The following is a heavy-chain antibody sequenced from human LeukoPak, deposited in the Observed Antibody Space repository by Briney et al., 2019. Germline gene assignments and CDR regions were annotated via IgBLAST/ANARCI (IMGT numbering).Heavy chain of an antibody. CDR1: GGSISSYY. J-gene: IGHJ4*02. CDR2: INHSGST. D-gene: IGHD2-2*01. CDR3: ARLIVVVPAAIRLEDYFDY. V-gene: IGHV4-34*01. Sequence: PSETLSLTCTVSGGSISSYYWSWIRQPPGKGLEWIGEINHSGSTNYNPSLKSRVTISVDTSKNQFSLKLSSVTAADTAVYYCARLIVVVPAAIRLEDYFDYWGQGTLVTVSS.